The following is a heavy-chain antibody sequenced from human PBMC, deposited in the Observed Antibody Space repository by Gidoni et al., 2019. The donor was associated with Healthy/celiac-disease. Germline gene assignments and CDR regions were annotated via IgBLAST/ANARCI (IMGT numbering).Heavy chain of an antibody. CDR3: GILPVDY. Sequence: QVQLQQWGAGLLKPSETLSLPCAVYGGSFSGYYWSWIRQPPGKGLEWIGEINHSGSTNYNPSLKSRVTISVDTSKNQFSLKLSSVTAADTAVYYCGILPVDYWGQGTLVTVSS. V-gene: IGHV4-34*01. J-gene: IGHJ4*02. CDR2: INHSGST. CDR1: GGSFSGYY.